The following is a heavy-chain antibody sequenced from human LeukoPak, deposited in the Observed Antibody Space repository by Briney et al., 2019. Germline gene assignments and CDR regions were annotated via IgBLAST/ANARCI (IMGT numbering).Heavy chain of an antibody. CDR2: IWEDGSNK. CDR3: ARDPGRSRDGYNKPDY. Sequence: GGSLRLAWAAAGFTFISYGMRWVRHAPGKWLEWVTVIWEDGSNKYYADSVECRFTISRDNSKNTLYLQMPSLRAEDTAVYYCARDPGRSRDGYNKPDYWGQGTLVTVSS. V-gene: IGHV3-33*01. CDR1: GFTFISYG. D-gene: IGHD5-24*01. J-gene: IGHJ4*02.